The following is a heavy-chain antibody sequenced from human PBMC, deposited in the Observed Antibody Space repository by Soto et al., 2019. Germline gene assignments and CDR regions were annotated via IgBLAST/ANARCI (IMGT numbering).Heavy chain of an antibody. Sequence: EASVKVSCKASGYTFTSYAMHWVRQAPGQRLEWMGWINAGNGNTKYSQKFQGRVTITRDTSASTAYMELSSLRSEDTAVYYCAREGPPKRGSSSYYYYGMDVWGQGTTVTVSS. J-gene: IGHJ6*02. CDR2: INAGNGNT. CDR3: AREGPPKRGSSSYYYYGMDV. D-gene: IGHD6-13*01. V-gene: IGHV1-3*01. CDR1: GYTFTSYA.